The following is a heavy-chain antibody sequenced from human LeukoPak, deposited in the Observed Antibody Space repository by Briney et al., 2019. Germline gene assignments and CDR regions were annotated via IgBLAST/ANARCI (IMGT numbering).Heavy chain of an antibody. V-gene: IGHV3-23*01. CDR3: ARGGYSSGWPVDFDY. Sequence: PGGSLRLSCAASGFTFSSYAMSWVRQAPGKGLEWVSAISGSGGSTYYADSVKGRFTISRDNSKNTLYLQMNSLRAEDTAVYYCARGGYSSGWPVDFDYWGQGTLVTVSS. J-gene: IGHJ4*02. CDR1: GFTFSSYA. D-gene: IGHD6-19*01. CDR2: ISGSGGST.